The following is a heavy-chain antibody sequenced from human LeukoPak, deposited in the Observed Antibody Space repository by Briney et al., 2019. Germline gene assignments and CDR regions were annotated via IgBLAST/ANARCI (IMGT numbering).Heavy chain of an antibody. CDR2: IYYSGST. J-gene: IGHJ6*02. D-gene: IGHD4-4*01. CDR3: ARHTATVTTDNYYYYYGMDV. V-gene: IGHV4-59*08. CDR1: GGSISSYY. Sequence: SETLSLTCTVSGGSISSYYWSWIRQPPGKGLEWIGYIYYSGSTNYNPSLKSRVTISVDTSKNQFSLKLSSVTAADTAVYYCARHTATVTTDNYYYYYGMDVWGQGTTVAVSS.